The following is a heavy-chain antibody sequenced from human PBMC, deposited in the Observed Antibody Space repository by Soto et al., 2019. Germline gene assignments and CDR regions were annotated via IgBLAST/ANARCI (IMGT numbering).Heavy chain of an antibody. D-gene: IGHD5-18*01. CDR3: ARDSTRGYSYGYKAFDI. CDR2: IKQDGSEK. V-gene: IGHV3-7*01. CDR1: GFTFSSDW. J-gene: IGHJ3*02. Sequence: LILSCAASGFTFSSDWMSWVRQAPLNGLEWVANIKQDGSEKYYVDSVKGRFTISRDNAKNSLYLQMNSLRAEDTAVYYCARDSTRGYSYGYKAFDIWGQGTMVTVSS.